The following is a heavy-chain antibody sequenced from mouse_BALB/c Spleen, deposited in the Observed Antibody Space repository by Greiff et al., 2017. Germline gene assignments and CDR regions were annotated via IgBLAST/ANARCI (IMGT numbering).Heavy chain of an antibody. Sequence: QVQLKQSGAELAKPGASVKMSCKASGYTFTSYWMHWVKQRPGQGLEWIGYINPSTGYTEYNQKFKDKATLTADKSSSTAYMQLSSLTSEDSAVYYCASYGKNYYAMDYWGQGTSVTVSS. CDR1: GYTFTSYW. CDR2: INPSTGYT. CDR3: ASYGKNYYAMDY. J-gene: IGHJ4*01. D-gene: IGHD2-1*01. V-gene: IGHV1-7*01.